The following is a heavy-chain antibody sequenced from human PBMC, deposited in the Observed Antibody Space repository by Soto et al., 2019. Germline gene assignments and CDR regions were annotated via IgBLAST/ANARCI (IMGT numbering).Heavy chain of an antibody. J-gene: IGHJ3*02. CDR1: GYTFIGYY. Sequence: ASVKVSCKAAGYTFIGYYMHWVRQAPGQGLQWMGIINPSGSITTYAQKFQGRVTMTRDTSTSTVYMELSSLTSDDTAVYYCASPIGGSYNAFDIWGQGTMVTVS. CDR2: INPSGSIT. CDR3: ASPIGGSYNAFDI. D-gene: IGHD1-26*01. V-gene: IGHV1-46*01.